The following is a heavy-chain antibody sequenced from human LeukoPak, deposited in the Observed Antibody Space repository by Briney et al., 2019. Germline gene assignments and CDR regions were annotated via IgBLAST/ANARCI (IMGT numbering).Heavy chain of an antibody. CDR3: ARARQDFWSGYSQPQTENWFDP. CDR2: IYTSGST. J-gene: IGHJ5*02. D-gene: IGHD3-3*01. Sequence: SETLSLTCTVSGGSISSYYWSWIRQPAGKGLEWIGRIYTSGSTNYNPSLKSRVTMSVDTSKNQFSLKLSSVTAADTAVYYCARARQDFWSGYSQPQTENWFDPWGQGTLVTVSS. V-gene: IGHV4-4*07. CDR1: GGSISSYY.